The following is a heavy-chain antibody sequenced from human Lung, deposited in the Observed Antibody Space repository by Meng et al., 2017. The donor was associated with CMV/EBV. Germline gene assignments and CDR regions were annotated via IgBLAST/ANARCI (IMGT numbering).Heavy chain of an antibody. V-gene: IGHV3-7*01. D-gene: IGHD2-2*01. J-gene: IGHJ4*02. Sequence: GGSXRLXCVASGFTFNTYWMSWVRQAPGKGLEWVANIKQDGSEKYYVGSVKGRFTISRDNAKNSLYLQMNSLRAEDTAVYYCARDPRVKSYVVVPAASDYWXQGT. CDR2: IKQDGSEK. CDR3: ARDPRVKSYVVVPAASDY. CDR1: GFTFNTYW.